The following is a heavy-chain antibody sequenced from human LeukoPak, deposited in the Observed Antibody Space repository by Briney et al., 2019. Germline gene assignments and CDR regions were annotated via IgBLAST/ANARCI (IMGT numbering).Heavy chain of an antibody. Sequence: ASVKVSCKASGFTFTSSAMQWMRQARGQRLEWIGWIVVVSGNTNYAQKFQERVTITRDMSTSTAYMELSSLRSEDTAVYYCAADLSPDYYDSSGYYSGGLGPWGQGTLVTVSS. CDR3: AADLSPDYYDSSGYYSGGLGP. D-gene: IGHD3-22*01. CDR2: IVVVSGNT. J-gene: IGHJ5*02. CDR1: GFTFTSSA. V-gene: IGHV1-58*02.